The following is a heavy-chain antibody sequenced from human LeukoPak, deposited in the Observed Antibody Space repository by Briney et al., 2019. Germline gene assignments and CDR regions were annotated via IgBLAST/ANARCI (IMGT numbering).Heavy chain of an antibody. Sequence: ASVKVSCKASGYTFTSYYMHWVRQAPGQGLEWMGIINPSGGSTSYAQKFQGRVTMTRDTSTSTVYMELSSLRSVDTAVYYCARITGGIYCSSTSCSKISGDFDYWGQGTLVTVSS. CDR2: INPSGGST. D-gene: IGHD2-2*01. J-gene: IGHJ4*02. CDR3: ARITGGIYCSSTSCSKISGDFDY. CDR1: GYTFTSYY. V-gene: IGHV1-46*01.